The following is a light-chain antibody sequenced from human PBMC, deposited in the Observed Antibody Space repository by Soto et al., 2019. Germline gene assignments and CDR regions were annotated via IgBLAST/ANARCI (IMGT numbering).Light chain of an antibody. Sequence: QSALTQPASVSGSPGQSITISCTGTSSDVGGYRYVSWYQQRPGKAPKLMIYDVSNRPSGVSNRFSGSKSGNTASLTISGLQAEDEADYYCSSYTSSSTLGVFGTGTKVTVL. V-gene: IGLV2-14*01. CDR2: DVS. J-gene: IGLJ1*01. CDR1: SSDVGGYRY. CDR3: SSYTSSSTLGV.